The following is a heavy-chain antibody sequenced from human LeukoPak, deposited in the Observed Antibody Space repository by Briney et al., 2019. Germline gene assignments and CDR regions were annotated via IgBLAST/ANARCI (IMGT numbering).Heavy chain of an antibody. CDR1: GGSISSGGYY. CDR3: ARGLRLRYCSSTSCSIFDY. CDR2: IYYSGST. Sequence: SQTLSLTCTVSGGSISSGGYYWSWIRQHPGKGLEWIGYIYYSGSTYYNPSLKSRVTISVDTSKNQFSLKLSSVTAADTAVYYCARGLRLRYCSSTSCSIFDYWGQGTLVTVSS. J-gene: IGHJ4*02. D-gene: IGHD2-2*01. V-gene: IGHV4-31*03.